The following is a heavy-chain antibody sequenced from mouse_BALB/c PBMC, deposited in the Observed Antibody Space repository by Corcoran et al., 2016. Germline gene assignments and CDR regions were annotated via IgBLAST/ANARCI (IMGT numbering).Heavy chain of an antibody. Sequence: QQTRPEMVKRGALVKISCKDSGYTFTSFDINGVKQRPGQGLDWSGWIYPGDGSTKYNEKFKGKATLTADKSSSTAYMQLSSLTSENSAVYVCARGGHYYARDYWGQGTSVTISS. CDR3: ARGGHYYARDY. J-gene: IGHJ4*01. V-gene: IGHV1S33*01. CDR2: IYPGDGST. CDR1: GYTFTSFD. D-gene: IGHD2-3*01.